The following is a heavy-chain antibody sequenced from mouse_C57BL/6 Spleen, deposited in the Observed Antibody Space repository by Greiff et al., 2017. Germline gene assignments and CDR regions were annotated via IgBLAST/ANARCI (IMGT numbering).Heavy chain of an antibody. CDR3: ARRPRGLRYAMDY. V-gene: IGHV1-52*01. CDR2: IDPSDSET. D-gene: IGHD2-4*01. J-gene: IGHJ4*01. Sequence: QVQLQQSGPELVKPGASVKISCKASGYAFSSYWMHWVKQRPIQGLEWIGNIDPSDSETHYNQKVKDKDTLTVDKSSSTAYMQLSSLTSEDSAVYYCARRPRGLRYAMDYWGQGTSVTVSS. CDR1: GYAFSSYW.